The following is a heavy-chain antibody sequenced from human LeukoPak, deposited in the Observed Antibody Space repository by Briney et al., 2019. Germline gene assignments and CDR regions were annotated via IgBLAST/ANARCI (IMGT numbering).Heavy chain of an antibody. D-gene: IGHD4-23*01. CDR2: IYSGGST. CDR3: ATVVTDAFDI. Sequence: PGGSLRLSCAASGFTVSSNYMTWVRQAPGKGLEWVSVIYSGGSTYYADSVKGRFTISRDNSKNTLYLQMNSLRAEDTAVYYCATVVTDAFDIWGQGTMVTVSS. V-gene: IGHV3-53*01. CDR1: GFTVSSNY. J-gene: IGHJ3*02.